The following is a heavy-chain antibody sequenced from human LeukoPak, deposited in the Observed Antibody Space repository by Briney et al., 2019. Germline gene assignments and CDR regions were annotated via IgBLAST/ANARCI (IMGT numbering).Heavy chain of an antibody. J-gene: IGHJ5*02. CDR1: GGSISSYY. V-gene: IGHV4-59*01. D-gene: IGHD6-13*01. CDR2: IHKSGST. CDR3: AGHRSSWGTGNWFDP. Sequence: SETLSLTCTVSGGSISSYYWSWIRQPAGKGLEWIGYIHKSGSTNYNPSLKSRVTISGDTSKNQVSLKLTSVTAADTAVYFCAGHRSSWGTGNWFDPWGQGTLVTVSS.